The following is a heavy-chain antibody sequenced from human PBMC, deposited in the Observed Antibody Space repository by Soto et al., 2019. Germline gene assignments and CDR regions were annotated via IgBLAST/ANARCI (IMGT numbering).Heavy chain of an antibody. CDR2: INHSGST. D-gene: IGHD5-12*01. V-gene: IGHV4-34*01. Sequence: QVQLQQWGAGLLKPSETLSLTCAVYGGSFSGYYWSWIRQPPGKGLEWIGEINHSGSTNYNPSLKSRVTISVDTSKNQFSLKLSSVNAADTAVYYCARGGGYDFRGFDYWGQGTLVTVSS. CDR3: ARGGGYDFRGFDY. CDR1: GGSFSGYY. J-gene: IGHJ4*02.